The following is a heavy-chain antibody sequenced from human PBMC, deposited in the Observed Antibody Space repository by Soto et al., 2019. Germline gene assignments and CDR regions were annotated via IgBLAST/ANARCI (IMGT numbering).Heavy chain of an antibody. V-gene: IGHV4-30-2*01. CDR3: ARVKVGDLFRFNWFFDL. J-gene: IGHJ2*01. CDR2: IFHTGST. CDR1: GGSISSGNFP. D-gene: IGHD3-3*01. Sequence: PSETLSLTCTVSGGSISSGNFPWTLIRQPPGKDLEWIAYIFHTGSTFYNSSLKPRVSISVDRSKNQFSLKLKSVTETDTAVYYCARVKVGDLFRFNWFFDLWGRGTLVTVSS.